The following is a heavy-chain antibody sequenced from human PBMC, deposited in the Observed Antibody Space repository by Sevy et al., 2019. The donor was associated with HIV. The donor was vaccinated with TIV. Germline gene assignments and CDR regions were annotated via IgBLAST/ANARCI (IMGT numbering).Heavy chain of an antibody. V-gene: IGHV3-23*01. CDR2: ISGSGSSK. CDR1: GFTFSSYA. J-gene: IGHJ4*02. CDR3: AKVLSTSQYYCDY. D-gene: IGHD6-6*01. Sequence: GGSLRLSCAASGFTFSSYAMSWVRQAPGNGLEWVSGISGSGSSKSYADSVKGRFTISRDNSKNTLHLQMNSLRAEDTAIYYCAKVLSTSQYYCDYWGQGTLVTVSS.